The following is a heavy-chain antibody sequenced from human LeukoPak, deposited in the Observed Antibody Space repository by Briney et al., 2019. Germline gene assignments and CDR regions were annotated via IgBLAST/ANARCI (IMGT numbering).Heavy chain of an antibody. V-gene: IGHV3-23*01. CDR3: AKGKNGTGYLNWFDP. D-gene: IGHD3-9*01. J-gene: IGHJ5*02. Sequence: GGSLRLSCAASGFTFSSYAMTWMRQAPGKGLEWVSTISGSGGTTYYADSVKGRFTISRDNSENILYLQMNSLRADDTAVYYCAKGKNGTGYLNWFDPWGEGTLVTVSS. CDR1: GFTFSSYA. CDR2: ISGSGGTT.